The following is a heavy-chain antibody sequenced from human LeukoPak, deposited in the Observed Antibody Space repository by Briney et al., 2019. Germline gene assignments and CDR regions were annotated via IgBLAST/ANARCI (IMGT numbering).Heavy chain of an antibody. CDR2: ISWNSGSI. Sequence: GRSLRLSCAASGSTFDDYAMHWVRQAPGKGLEWVSGISWNSGSIGYVDSVKGRFTISRDNAKNSLYLQMNSLRAEDTALYYCAKDSDSSGYDAFDMWGQGTMVTVSS. J-gene: IGHJ3*02. CDR1: GSTFDDYA. V-gene: IGHV3-9*01. D-gene: IGHD3-22*01. CDR3: AKDSDSSGYDAFDM.